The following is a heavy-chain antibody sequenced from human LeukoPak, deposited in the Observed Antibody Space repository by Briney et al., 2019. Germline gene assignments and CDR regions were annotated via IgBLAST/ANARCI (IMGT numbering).Heavy chain of an antibody. CDR2: IYPGDSDT. V-gene: IGHV5-51*01. Sequence: KGGESLKISCKGSGYSFTNYWIGWVRQMPGKGLEWMGIIYPGDSDTRYSPSFQGQVTISADKSISTAYLQWSSLKASDSAMYYCARPYSGIVGATPYWGQGTLVTVSS. CDR1: GYSFTNYW. J-gene: IGHJ4*02. D-gene: IGHD1-26*01. CDR3: ARPYSGIVGATPY.